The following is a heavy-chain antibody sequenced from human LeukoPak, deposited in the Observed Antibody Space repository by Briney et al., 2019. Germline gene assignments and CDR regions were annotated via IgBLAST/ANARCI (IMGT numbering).Heavy chain of an antibody. D-gene: IGHD3-16*01. V-gene: IGHV3-72*01. CDR1: GVTLSDHH. Sequence: GGSLRLSCAASGVTLSDHHMDWVRQAPGKGLEWVGRTRDKRRGYTTEYAASVKGRFTISRDDSKTSVFLQKNSLKTEDTAVYFCARDGGEGDESAFDIWGQGTVVTVSS. CDR3: ARDGGEGDESAFDI. CDR2: TRDKRRGYTT. J-gene: IGHJ3*02.